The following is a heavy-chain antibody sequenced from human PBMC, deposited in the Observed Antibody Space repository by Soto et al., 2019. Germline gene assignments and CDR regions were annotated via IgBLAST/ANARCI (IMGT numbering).Heavy chain of an antibody. D-gene: IGHD3-3*01. CDR1: GFTFDDYA. J-gene: IGHJ4*02. CDR3: ARDRDYTFWSGYYDY. V-gene: IGHV3-9*01. Sequence: VQLVESGGGLVQPGRSLRLSCAASGFTFDDYAMHWVRQAPGKGLEWVSGISWNSGSIGYADSVKGRFTISRDNAKNSLYLQMNSLRPEDTALYYCARDRDYTFWSGYYDYWGQGTLVTVSS. CDR2: ISWNSGSI.